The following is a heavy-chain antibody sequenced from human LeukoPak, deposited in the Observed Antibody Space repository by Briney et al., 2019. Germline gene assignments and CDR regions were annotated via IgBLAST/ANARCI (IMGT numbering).Heavy chain of an antibody. Sequence: SETLSLTCTVSGGSFTTHYWSWSRQPPGKGQGWIGYISYIGSTNYNPSLKSRVPISIDTSKNEVSLMLTSVTAADTAVYYCASDSISMNACDAWGQGTMVTVSS. CDR2: ISYIGST. CDR3: ASDSISMNACDA. CDR1: GGSFTTHY. J-gene: IGHJ3*01. V-gene: IGHV4-59*11. D-gene: IGHD3-22*01.